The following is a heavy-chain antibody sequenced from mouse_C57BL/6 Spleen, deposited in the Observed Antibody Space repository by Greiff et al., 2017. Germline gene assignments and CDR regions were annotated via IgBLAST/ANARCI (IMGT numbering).Heavy chain of an antibody. Sequence: VQLQQSGAELVKPGASVKLSCKASGYTFTSYWMHWVKQRPGQGLEWIGMIHPNSGSTNYNEKFKSKATLTVDKSSSTAYMQLSSLTSEDSAVYYCASLFITTVVATDYFDYWGQGTTLTVSS. CDR3: ASLFITTVVATDYFDY. V-gene: IGHV1-64*01. CDR1: GYTFTSYW. CDR2: IHPNSGST. J-gene: IGHJ2*01. D-gene: IGHD1-1*01.